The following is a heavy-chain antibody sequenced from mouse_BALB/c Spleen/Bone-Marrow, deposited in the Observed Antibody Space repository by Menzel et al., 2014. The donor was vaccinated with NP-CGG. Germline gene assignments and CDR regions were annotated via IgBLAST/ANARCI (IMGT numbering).Heavy chain of an antibody. CDR3: ARYYCGYYFDY. Sequence: VQLQQSGAELVKPGASVKLSCTASGFNIKDTYMHWVKQRPEQGLEWIGRIDPANGNTKYDPKFQGKAPITAHTSSTTNYLQLSSLTPEDTAVYYCARYYCGYYFDYWGQGTTLTVSS. D-gene: IGHD1-2*01. CDR1: GFNIKDTY. J-gene: IGHJ2*01. CDR2: IDPANGNT. V-gene: IGHV14-3*02.